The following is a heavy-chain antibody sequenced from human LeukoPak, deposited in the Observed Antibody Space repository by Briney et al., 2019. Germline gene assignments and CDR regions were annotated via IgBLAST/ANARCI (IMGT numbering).Heavy chain of an antibody. CDR2: MYYNSGWKD. CDR1: GDSVSSNSTS. V-gene: IGHV6-1*01. D-gene: IGHD6-13*01. Sequence: SQTLSLTCDISGDSVSSNSTSWNWIRQSPSRGLEWLGRMYYNSGWKDVYAASVQGRISVSSDTSKNQFSLQLTSVTSEDTAIYYCARQTSSWNPWGQGTPVTVSS. J-gene: IGHJ5*02. CDR3: ARQTSSWNP.